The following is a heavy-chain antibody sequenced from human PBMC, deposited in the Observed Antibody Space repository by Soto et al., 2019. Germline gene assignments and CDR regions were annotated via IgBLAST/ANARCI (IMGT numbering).Heavy chain of an antibody. Sequence: SVKVSFKAAGYTFTGYYMRWVRQAPVQGLEWMGWINPNSGGTNYAQKFQGWVTMTRDTSISTAYMELSRLRYDDTAVYYCARDRGGDFWSGKKGGMDVWGQGTKVTVYS. D-gene: IGHD3-3*01. J-gene: IGHJ6*02. V-gene: IGHV1-2*04. CDR3: ARDRGGDFWSGKKGGMDV. CDR2: INPNSGGT. CDR1: GYTFTGYY.